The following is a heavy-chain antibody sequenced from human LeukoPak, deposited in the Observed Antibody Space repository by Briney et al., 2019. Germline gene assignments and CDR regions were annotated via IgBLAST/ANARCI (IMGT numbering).Heavy chain of an antibody. CDR3: ARVPGPNWFDP. V-gene: IGHV4-39*07. CDR1: GGSIRSSSYY. CDR2: IYYSGST. Sequence: SETLSLTCTVSGGSIRSSSYYWGWIRQPPGKGLEWIGTIYYSGSTYYNPSLKSRVTMSVDTSKNQFSLKLSSVTAADTAVYYCARVPGPNWFDPWGQGTLVTVSS. J-gene: IGHJ5*02.